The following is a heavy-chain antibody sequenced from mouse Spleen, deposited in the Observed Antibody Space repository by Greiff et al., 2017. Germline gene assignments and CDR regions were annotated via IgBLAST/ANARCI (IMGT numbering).Heavy chain of an antibody. CDR2: IDPSDSYT. V-gene: IGHV1-59*01. J-gene: IGHJ3*01. CDR1: GYTFTSYW. Sequence: QVQLQQPGAELVRPGTSVKLSCKASGYTFTSYWMHWVKQRPGQGLEWIGVIDPSDSYTNYNQKFKGKATLTVDTSSSTAYMQLSSLTSEDSAVYYCARHQVFAYWGQGTLVTVSA. CDR3: ARHQVFAY.